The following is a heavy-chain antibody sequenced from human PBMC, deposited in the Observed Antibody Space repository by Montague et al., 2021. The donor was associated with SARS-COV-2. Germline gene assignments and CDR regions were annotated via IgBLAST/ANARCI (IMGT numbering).Heavy chain of an antibody. D-gene: IGHD2-2*01. V-gene: IGHV4-34*01. CDR2: INHSGST. J-gene: IGHJ6*02. CDR1: GGSFSGYY. Sequence: SETLSLTCAVYGGSFSGYYWSWIRQPPGKGLEWIGEINHSGSTSYNPSLKSRVTISVDTSKSQFSLKLSSVTAADTAVYYCARVRAFPTAKRIFSLGRSYYDMDFWGQGTTVTVSS. CDR3: ARVRAFPTAKRIFSLGRSYYDMDF.